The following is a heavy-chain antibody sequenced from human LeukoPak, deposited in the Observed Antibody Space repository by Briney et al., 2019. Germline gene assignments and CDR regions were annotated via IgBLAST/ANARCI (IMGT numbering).Heavy chain of an antibody. J-gene: IGHJ4*02. D-gene: IGHD3-16*01. CDR1: GFTFSPYA. Sequence: PGGSLRLSCAASGFTFSPYALSWVRQSPGKGLEWVSALSGGGTTYYADSVKGRFTISRDNSKNTLYLQMNSLRAEDTALYYCAKSRGSAWQLLFDYWGQGALVTVSS. V-gene: IGHV3-23*01. CDR3: AKSRGSAWQLLFDY. CDR2: LSGGGTT.